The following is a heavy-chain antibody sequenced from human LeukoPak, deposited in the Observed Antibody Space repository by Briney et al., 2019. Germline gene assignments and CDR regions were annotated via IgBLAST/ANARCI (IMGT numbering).Heavy chain of an antibody. Sequence: PGGTLRLSCVASGFTFSSYSMSWVRQAPGKGREWVSSISSSSTYTFYADSVKGRFTISRDNAKNSLYLQMNSLRPEDTAVYYCAREIYWGQGTQVTVSP. CDR1: GFTFSSYS. V-gene: IGHV3-21*01. CDR2: ISSSSTYT. CDR3: AREIY. J-gene: IGHJ4*02.